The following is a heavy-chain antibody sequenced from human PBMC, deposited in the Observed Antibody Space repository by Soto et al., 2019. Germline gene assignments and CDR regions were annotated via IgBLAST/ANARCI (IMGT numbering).Heavy chain of an antibody. CDR1: GGSFSGYY. J-gene: IGHJ4*02. D-gene: IGHD3-22*01. CDR2: INHSGST. V-gene: IGHV4-34*01. Sequence: PSETLSLTCAVYGGSFSGYYWSWIRQPPGKGLEWIGEINHSGSTNYNPSLKSRVTISVDTSKNQFSLKLSSVTAADTAVYYCARGGLGRVIVRTAPDYWGQGTLVTVSS. CDR3: ARGGLGRVIVRTAPDY.